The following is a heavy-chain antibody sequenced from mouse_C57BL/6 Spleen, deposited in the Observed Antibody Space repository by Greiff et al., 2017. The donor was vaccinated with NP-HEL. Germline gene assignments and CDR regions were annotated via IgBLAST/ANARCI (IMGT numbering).Heavy chain of an antibody. CDR2: ISDGGSYT. CDR3: ASGQGGGSSPWFAY. V-gene: IGHV5-4*03. D-gene: IGHD1-1*01. Sequence: EVKLMESGGGLVKPGGSLKLSCAASGFTFSSYAMSWVRQTPEKRLEWVATISDGGSYTYYPDNVKGRFTISRDNAKNNLYLQMSHLKSEDTAMYYCASGQGGGSSPWFAYWGQGTLVTVSA. J-gene: IGHJ3*01. CDR1: GFTFSSYA.